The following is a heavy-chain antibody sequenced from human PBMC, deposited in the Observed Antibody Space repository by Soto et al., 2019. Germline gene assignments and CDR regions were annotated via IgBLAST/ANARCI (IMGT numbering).Heavy chain of an antibody. J-gene: IGHJ6*02. D-gene: IGHD3-10*01. V-gene: IGHV3-9*01. CDR3: AKDTGITLIRGIRYNYYGMDV. CDR1: GFSFDDYA. CDR2: ISWSSGSI. Sequence: PGGSLRLSCAASGFSFDDYAMHWVRQAPGKGLEWVSGISWSSGSIGYADSVKGRFTISRDNAKSSLYLQMNRLGPEDTALYYCAKDTGITLIRGIRYNYYGMDVWGQGTTVTVSS.